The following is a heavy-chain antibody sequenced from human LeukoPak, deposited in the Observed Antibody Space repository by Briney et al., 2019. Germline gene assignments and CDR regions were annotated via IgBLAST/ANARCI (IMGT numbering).Heavy chain of an antibody. D-gene: IGHD7-27*01. J-gene: IGHJ4*02. CDR2: ISSSGSTI. CDR1: GFTFSDYY. Sequence: GGSLRLSCAASGFTFSDYYMTWIRQAPGKGLEWVSYISSSGSTIYYADSVKGRFTISRDNAKNSLYLQMNSLRAEDTAVYYCAKETRNFWGWEVYFDYWGQGTLVTVSS. CDR3: AKETRNFWGWEVYFDY. V-gene: IGHV3-11*01.